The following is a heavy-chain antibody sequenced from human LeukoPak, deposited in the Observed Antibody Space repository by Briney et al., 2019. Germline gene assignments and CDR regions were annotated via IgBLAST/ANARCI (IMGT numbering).Heavy chain of an antibody. CDR2: ISGYNGNI. V-gene: IGHV1-18*01. D-gene: IGHD6-25*01. J-gene: IGHJ5*02. CDR3: ARDSGGYQVGNWFDP. Sequence: ASVKVSCKTSGYTLRNSGMNWVRQAPGQGLEWLAWISGYNGNINYAEKLRDRVTMTIDTSTSTVYMELTSLTSDDTAVYYCARDSGGYQVGNWFDPWGQGTLVTVSS. CDR1: GYTLRNSG.